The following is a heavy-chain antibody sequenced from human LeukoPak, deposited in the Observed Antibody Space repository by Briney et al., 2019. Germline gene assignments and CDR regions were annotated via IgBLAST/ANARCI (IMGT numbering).Heavy chain of an antibody. CDR1: GFTFSSYE. Sequence: GGSLRLSCAASGFTFSSYEMNWVRQAPGKGLEWVSYISSSGSTIYYADSVKGRFTISRDNAKNSLYLQMNSLRAEDTAVYYCARGARAWLFYYFDYWGQGTLVTVSS. CDR2: ISSSGSTI. J-gene: IGHJ4*02. CDR3: ARGARAWLFYYFDY. V-gene: IGHV3-48*03. D-gene: IGHD3-22*01.